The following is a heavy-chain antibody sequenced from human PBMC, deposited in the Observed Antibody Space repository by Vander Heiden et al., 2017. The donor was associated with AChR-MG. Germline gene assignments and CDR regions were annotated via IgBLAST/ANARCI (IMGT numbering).Heavy chain of an antibody. J-gene: IGHJ4*02. V-gene: IGHV3-23*01. CDR2: ISGSGSP. CDR1: GFTCSEYA. D-gene: IGHD5-18*01. Sequence: VTLLESGGGFIQPGGSLSLSCAASGFTCSEYAMSWARQAPGKELEWVADISGSGSPRYADSIKGRFTISRDNCKNTLYLQMNSPRDDDTAVYDCAKGGSYTFGSPVDYWGQGTPGTVSS. CDR3: AKGGSYTFGSPVDY.